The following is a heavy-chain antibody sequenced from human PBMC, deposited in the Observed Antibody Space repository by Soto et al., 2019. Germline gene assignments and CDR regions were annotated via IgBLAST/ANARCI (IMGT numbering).Heavy chain of an antibody. CDR1: GFTGSSSY. D-gene: IGHD1-26*01. Sequence: VQLVESGGGLVQHGGSLRLSCAASGFTGSSSYMGWLRHAPGKGLEWVSSIYTGGNTYYADSVRGRFTVSTDNSKDTLYLHMNSLRVDHAAMYYCARHVGSYWYFDLWGRGTLVTVSS. CDR3: ARHVGSYWYFDL. J-gene: IGHJ2*01. CDR2: IYTGGNT. V-gene: IGHV3-66*04.